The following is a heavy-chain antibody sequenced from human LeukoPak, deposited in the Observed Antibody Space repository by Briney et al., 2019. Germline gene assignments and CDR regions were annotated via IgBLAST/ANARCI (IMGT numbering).Heavy chain of an antibody. V-gene: IGHV4-59*01. CDR1: GGSMSTYY. D-gene: IGHD3-10*01. CDR3: ARVVYSGSWGYFDY. Sequence: SETLSLTCTVSGGSMSTYYWSWIRQSPGKGLEWIGYIYYSGSTSYNPSLKSRLTISIDTSKTQFYLRLSSVTAADTAVYYCARVVYSGSWGYFDYWGQGILVTVSS. CDR2: IYYSGST. J-gene: IGHJ4*02.